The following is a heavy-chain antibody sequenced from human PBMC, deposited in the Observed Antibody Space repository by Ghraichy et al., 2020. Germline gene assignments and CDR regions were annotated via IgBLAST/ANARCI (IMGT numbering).Heavy chain of an antibody. J-gene: IGHJ5*02. D-gene: IGHD4-17*01. CDR1: GFNFSIYA. CDR2: ITIGGSSK. CDR3: ARDRTSVTIAPNWFDP. V-gene: IGHV3-48*03. Sequence: GGSLRLSCVASGFNFSIYAMNWIRPAPGKGLEWISYITIGGSSKYYADSVRGRFTVSIDDAQRSLFLQMDSLTPEDTAFYFCARDRTSVTIAPNWFDPWGQGTLVAVSS.